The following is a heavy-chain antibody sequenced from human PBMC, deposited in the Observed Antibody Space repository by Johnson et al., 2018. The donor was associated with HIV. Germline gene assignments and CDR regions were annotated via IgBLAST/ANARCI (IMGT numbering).Heavy chain of an antibody. J-gene: IGHJ3*02. Sequence: QVQLVESGGGLVQPGRSLRLSCAASGFTFNSYAMHWVRQASGKGLEWVAVISYDGSNKYYADSVKGRFTISRDNSKNTLFLQMNSLGAEDTAVYYCARALYYYDRGDAFDIWGQGTMVTVSS. CDR1: GFTFNSYA. CDR2: ISYDGSNK. D-gene: IGHD3-22*01. V-gene: IGHV3-30*14. CDR3: ARALYYYDRGDAFDI.